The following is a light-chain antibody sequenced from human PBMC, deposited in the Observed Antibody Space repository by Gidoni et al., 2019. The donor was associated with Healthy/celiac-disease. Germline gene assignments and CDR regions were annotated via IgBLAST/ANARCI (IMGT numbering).Light chain of an antibody. J-gene: IGKJ1*01. V-gene: IGKV3-20*01. CDR2: GAS. CDR1: QSVSSSY. Sequence: EIVLTQSPGTLSLSPGERATLSCRASQSVSSSYLAWYQQKPGQAPRLLIYGASSRATGIPDRCSGSGSGTDFTLTISRLEPEDFAVYYCQQYGSSISWTFGQGTKVEIK. CDR3: QQYGSSISWT.